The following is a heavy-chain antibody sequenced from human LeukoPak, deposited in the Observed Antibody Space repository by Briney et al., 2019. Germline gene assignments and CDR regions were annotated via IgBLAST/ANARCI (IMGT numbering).Heavy chain of an antibody. CDR2: IYTSGST. V-gene: IGHV4-4*09. CDR1: GGSISSYY. CDR3: ARTTAARPESEGHWFDP. D-gene: IGHD6-6*01. J-gene: IGHJ5*02. Sequence: PSETLSLTCTVSGGSISSYYWSWIRQPPGKGLECDGYIYTSGSTNYNPSLKSRVAISVDTSKNQFSLKLSSVTAADTAVYYCARTTAARPESEGHWFDPWGQGTLVTVSS.